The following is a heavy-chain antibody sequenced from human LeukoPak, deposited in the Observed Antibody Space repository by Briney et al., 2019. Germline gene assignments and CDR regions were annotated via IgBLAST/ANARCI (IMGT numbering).Heavy chain of an antibody. Sequence: GGSLRLSCAASGFTFSDYYMSWIRQAPGKGLEWVSYISSSGSTIYYPDSVKGRFTISRDNAKNSLYLQMNSLRAEDTAVYYCARDSDYDSSGYYYNYWGQGTLVTVSS. CDR1: GFTFSDYY. V-gene: IGHV3-11*01. CDR2: ISSSGSTI. D-gene: IGHD3-22*01. J-gene: IGHJ4*02. CDR3: ARDSDYDSSGYYYNY.